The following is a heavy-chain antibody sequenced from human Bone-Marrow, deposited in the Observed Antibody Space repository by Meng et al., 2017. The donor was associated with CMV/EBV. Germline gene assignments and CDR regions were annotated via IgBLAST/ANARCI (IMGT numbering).Heavy chain of an antibody. Sequence: ESLKISCTVSGGSISSSSYYWGWIRQPPGKGLKWIGSIYYSGSTYYNPSLKSRVTISVDTSKNQFSLELSSVTAADTAVYYCAREGAAGRYYYGMDGWGQGTTVTVSS. CDR1: GGSISSSSYY. CDR3: AREGAAGRYYYGMDG. CDR2: IYYSGST. J-gene: IGHJ6*02. V-gene: IGHV4-39*02. D-gene: IGHD1-26*01.